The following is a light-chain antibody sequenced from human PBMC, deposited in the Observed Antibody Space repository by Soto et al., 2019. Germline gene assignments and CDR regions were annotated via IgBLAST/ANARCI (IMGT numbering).Light chain of an antibody. CDR3: QQSYSTPPLT. J-gene: IGKJ4*01. CDR1: QSISSY. Sequence: DLQMTQSPSSLSASVGDRVTITCRASQSISSYLNWYQQKPGKAPKLLIYAASSLQSGVPSRFSGSGSCTDFTLTISSLQPEDFATYYCQQSYSTPPLTFGGGTKVEIK. CDR2: AAS. V-gene: IGKV1-39*01.